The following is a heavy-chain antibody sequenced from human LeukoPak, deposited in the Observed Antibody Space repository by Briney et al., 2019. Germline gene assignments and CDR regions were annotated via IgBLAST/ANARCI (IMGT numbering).Heavy chain of an antibody. CDR3: AKDNPYYYDSSGQAAFDY. CDR2: ISGSGVST. J-gene: IGHJ4*02. Sequence: GGSLRLSCAASGFTFSSYAMSWVRQAPGKGLEWVSAISGSGVSTYYADSVKGRFTISRDNSKNTLYLQMNSLRAEDTAVYYCAKDNPYYYDSSGQAAFDYWGQGTLVTVSS. D-gene: IGHD3-22*01. CDR1: GFTFSSYA. V-gene: IGHV3-23*01.